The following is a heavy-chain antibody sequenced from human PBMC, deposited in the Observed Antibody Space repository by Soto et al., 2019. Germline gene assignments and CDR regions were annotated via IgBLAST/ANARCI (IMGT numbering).Heavy chain of an antibody. J-gene: IGHJ4*02. CDR3: ARGVAPYYFDY. CDR2: INAGNGNT. V-gene: IGHV1-3*05. Sequence: QVQLVQSGAEEKKPGASVKVSCKASGYTFTSYAMHWVRQAPGQRLEWMGWINAGNGNTKYSQKFQGRVTITRDTSASTAYMELSSLRSEYTAVYYCARGVAPYYFDYWGQGTLVTVSS. CDR1: GYTFTSYA. D-gene: IGHD2-15*01.